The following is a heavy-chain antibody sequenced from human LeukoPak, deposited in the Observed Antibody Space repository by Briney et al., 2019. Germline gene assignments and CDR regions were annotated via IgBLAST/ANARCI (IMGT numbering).Heavy chain of an antibody. CDR3: ASLSYYDRPFAY. CDR2: ISGSGSGT. D-gene: IGHD3-22*01. Sequence: GGSPRLSCEASGVTFNSYVMSWVRQAPGKGPEWVSGISGSGSGTYYADSVKGRFAISRDNSKNTLYLQMNSLRAEDTAVCYCASLSYYDRPFAYWGQGTLVTVSS. V-gene: IGHV3-23*01. J-gene: IGHJ4*02. CDR1: GVTFNSYV.